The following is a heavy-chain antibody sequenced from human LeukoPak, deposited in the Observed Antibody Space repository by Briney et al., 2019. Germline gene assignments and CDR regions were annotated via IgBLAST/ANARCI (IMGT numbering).Heavy chain of an antibody. J-gene: IGHJ1*01. V-gene: IGHV4-59*01. Sequence: SETLSLTCSVSCDSITSSYWSWGRQPPREGLEWIGYIYHTGITNYNPSLKSRVSISLDTSKNQFSLKLNSVTAADTAMYFCVKTAGREGYGARGQGTLVTVSS. D-gene: IGHD5-24*01. CDR3: VKTAGREGYGA. CDR1: CDSITSSY. CDR2: IYHTGIT.